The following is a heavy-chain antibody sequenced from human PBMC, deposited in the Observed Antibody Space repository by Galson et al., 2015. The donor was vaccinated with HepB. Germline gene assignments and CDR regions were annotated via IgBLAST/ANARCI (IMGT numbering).Heavy chain of an antibody. J-gene: IGHJ3*02. CDR2: IYSGGST. D-gene: IGHD3-10*01. V-gene: IGHV3-53*04. Sequence: SLRLSCAASGFTVSSNYMSWVRQAPGKGLEWVSVIYSGGSTYYADSVKGRFTISRHNSKTTLYLQMNSLRAEDTAVYYCARVSSFWSGSGSYAFDIWGQGTMVTGAS. CDR3: ARVSSFWSGSGSYAFDI. CDR1: GFTVSSNY.